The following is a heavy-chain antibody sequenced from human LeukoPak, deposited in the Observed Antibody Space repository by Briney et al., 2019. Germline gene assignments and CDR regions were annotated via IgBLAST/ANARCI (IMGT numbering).Heavy chain of an antibody. D-gene: IGHD4-11*01. CDR3: ARGDYSGNFQH. CDR2: ISAYNGNT. V-gene: IGHV1-18*01. CDR1: GYTFTSYG. J-gene: IGHJ1*01. Sequence: EASVKVSCKSSGYTFTSYGISWVRQAPGKGLEWMGWISAYNGNTNYAQKLQGRVTMTTDTSTSTAYMELRSLRSDDTAVYYCARGDYSGNFQHWAQGTLVTVSS.